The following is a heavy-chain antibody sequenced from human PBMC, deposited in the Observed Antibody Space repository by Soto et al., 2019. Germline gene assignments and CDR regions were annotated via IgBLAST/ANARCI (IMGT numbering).Heavy chain of an antibody. CDR2: LNGDGSRP. V-gene: IGHV3-74*01. CDR1: GFTFSPYW. CDR3: ARELTVALPVQTDALDI. D-gene: IGHD6-19*01. Sequence: EVQLVESGGGLVQPGGSLRLSCVASGFTFSPYWMHWVRQAPGKGLVWVSRLNGDGSRPTYADSVKGRFTISRDNAKNTLYLEMNSLRAEDTVVYYCARELTVALPVQTDALDIWGEGTRVTVAS. J-gene: IGHJ3*02.